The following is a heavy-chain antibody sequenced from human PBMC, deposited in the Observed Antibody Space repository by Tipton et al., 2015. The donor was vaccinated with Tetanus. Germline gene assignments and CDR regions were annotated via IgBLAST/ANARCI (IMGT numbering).Heavy chain of an antibody. Sequence: SLRLSCAASGFTFSSYGMHWVRQAPGKGLEWVSLISYDGSIKYYADSLKGRFTIPRDNSKNTLYLQMNSLRAEDTAVYYCAKLGYYDSSGEPLDYWGQGTLVTVSS. CDR1: GFTFSSYG. D-gene: IGHD3-22*01. J-gene: IGHJ4*02. CDR2: ISYDGSIK. CDR3: AKLGYYDSSGEPLDY. V-gene: IGHV3-30*18.